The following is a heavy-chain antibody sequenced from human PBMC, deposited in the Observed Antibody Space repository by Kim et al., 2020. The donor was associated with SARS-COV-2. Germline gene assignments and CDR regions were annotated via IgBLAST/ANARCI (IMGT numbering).Heavy chain of an antibody. V-gene: IGHV4-59*08. Sequence: SETLSLTCTVSGGSISSYYWSWIRQPPGNGLEWIGYIYYSGSTNYHPSLKSRVTISVDTSKNQFSLTLSSVTAADTAVYYCACRGIAAAGTIAEDYWGQGILVTVSS. D-gene: IGHD6-13*01. CDR3: ACRGIAAAGTIAEDY. CDR1: GGSISSYY. J-gene: IGHJ4*02. CDR2: IYYSGST.